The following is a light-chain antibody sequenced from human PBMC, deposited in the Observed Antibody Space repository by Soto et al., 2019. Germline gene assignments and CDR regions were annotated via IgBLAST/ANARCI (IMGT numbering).Light chain of an antibody. CDR1: QSVSSW. J-gene: IGKJ4*01. V-gene: IGKV1-5*03. CDR2: KAS. CDR3: QQYSSNPLT. Sequence: DIQMTQSPSTLSASVGDRVTITCRASQSVSSWLAWYQQKPGEVPKLLIYKASSLESGVPSRFSGSGSGTEFTLTISSLQPDDFVTYYCQQYSSNPLTFGGGTKVEIK.